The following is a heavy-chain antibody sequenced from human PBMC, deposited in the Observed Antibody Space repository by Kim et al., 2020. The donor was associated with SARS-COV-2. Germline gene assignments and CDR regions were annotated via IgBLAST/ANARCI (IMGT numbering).Heavy chain of an antibody. V-gene: IGHV1-2*02. J-gene: IGHJ5*02. D-gene: IGHD2-15*01. CDR1: GYTFTGYY. CDR3: ARGYCSGGSCYSWGNWFDP. CDR2: INPNSGGT. Sequence: ASVKVSCKASGYTFTGYYMHWVRQAPGQGLEWMGWINPNSGGTNYAQKFQGRVTMTRDTSISTAYMELSRLRSDDTAVYYCARGYCSGGSCYSWGNWFDPWGQGTLVTVSS.